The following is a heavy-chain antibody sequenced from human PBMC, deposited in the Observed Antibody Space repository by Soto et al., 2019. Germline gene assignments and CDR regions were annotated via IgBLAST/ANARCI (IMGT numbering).Heavy chain of an antibody. J-gene: IGHJ3*02. Sequence: SETLSLTCAVYGGSFSGYYWSWIRQPPGKGLEWIGEINHSGSTNYNPSLKSRVTISVDTSKNQFSLKLSSVTAADTAVYYCARGGGAGAFDTWGQGTMVTVS. V-gene: IGHV4-34*01. D-gene: IGHD2-15*01. CDR1: GGSFSGYY. CDR2: INHSGST. CDR3: ARGGGAGAFDT.